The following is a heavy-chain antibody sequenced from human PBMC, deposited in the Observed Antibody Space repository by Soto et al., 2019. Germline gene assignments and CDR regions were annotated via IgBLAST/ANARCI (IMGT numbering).Heavy chain of an antibody. CDR1: GFTSNSYW. J-gene: IGHJ4*02. CDR3: AKDRLGGNFDY. Sequence: PGGSLRLSCAASGFTSNSYWMHWVRQAPGKGLEWVANISCTGGSTYYADSVKGRFTISRDNSKNTLYLQMNSLRVEDTAVYYCAKDRLGGNFDYWGQGTQVTVSS. V-gene: IGHV3-23*01. CDR2: ISCTGGST.